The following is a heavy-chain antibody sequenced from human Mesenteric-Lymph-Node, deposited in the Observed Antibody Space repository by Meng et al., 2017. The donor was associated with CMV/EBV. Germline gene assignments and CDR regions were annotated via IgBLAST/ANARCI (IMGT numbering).Heavy chain of an antibody. CDR3: ARDPYRRFLEWSLDY. CDR1: GFRFDDFG. Sequence: GESLKISCAASGFRFDDFGMNWVRQAPGKGLEWVSGVNWNGRSTGYADSVKGRFTISRDNAKNSLYLQMNSLRAEDTAVYYCARDPYRRFLEWSLDYWGQGTLVTVSS. J-gene: IGHJ4*02. CDR2: VNWNGRST. V-gene: IGHV3-20*04. D-gene: IGHD3-3*01.